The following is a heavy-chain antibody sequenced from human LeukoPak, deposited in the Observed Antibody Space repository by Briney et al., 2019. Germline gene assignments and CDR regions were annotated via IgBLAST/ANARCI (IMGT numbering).Heavy chain of an antibody. CDR1: GDSTSTYY. V-gene: IGHV4-59*01. CDR2: IDYSGST. Sequence: SETLSLTCTVSGDSTSTYYWTWIRQPPGKELEWIGYIDYSGSTNYNPSLKSRLTISIDTSKNQFSLKLSSVTAADTAVYYCARVGRYCFDFWGQGTLVTVSS. J-gene: IGHJ4*02. CDR3: ARVGRYCFDF.